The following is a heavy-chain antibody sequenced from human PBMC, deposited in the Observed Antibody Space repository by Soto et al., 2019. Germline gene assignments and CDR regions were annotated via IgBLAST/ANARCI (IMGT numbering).Heavy chain of an antibody. D-gene: IGHD6-19*01. CDR3: ARGAAVGRKRDYYGLEV. CDR1: HGSISSYD. Sequence: SWTLSVTCSFSHGSISSYDGSGIRQPPGQGLEWIGYIYYSRSPNYNPSLKGRVSISVDTSKKEFSMKLSSVTAAGTPVNYCARGAAVGRKRDYYGLEVLGQGTTVNVFS. J-gene: IGHJ6*01. V-gene: IGHV4-59*01. CDR2: IYYSRSP.